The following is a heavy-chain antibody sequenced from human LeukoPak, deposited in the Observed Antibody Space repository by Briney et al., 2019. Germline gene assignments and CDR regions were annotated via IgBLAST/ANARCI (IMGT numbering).Heavy chain of an antibody. V-gene: IGHV3-9*01. Sequence: GGSLRLSCAVSGFTFDDYAMYWVRQGPGKGLEWVSGISWKSDNVAYADSVKGRFTIPRDNAKNSLYLQMNSLRAEDTALYYCAKGPVAAIGDRALTWFDPWGQGTLVTVSS. CDR2: ISWKSDNV. CDR3: AKGPVAAIGDRALTWFDP. CDR1: GFTFDDYA. J-gene: IGHJ5*02. D-gene: IGHD2-15*01.